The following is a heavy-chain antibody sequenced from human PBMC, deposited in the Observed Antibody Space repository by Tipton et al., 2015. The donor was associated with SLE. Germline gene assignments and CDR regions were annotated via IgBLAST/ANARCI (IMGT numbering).Heavy chain of an antibody. CDR3: TRQAGDYVPYWFDY. D-gene: IGHD4-17*01. V-gene: IGHV4-39*07. CDR1: GGSISSSGYY. J-gene: IGHJ4*02. Sequence: TLSLTCTVSGGSISSSGYYWGWIRQPPGKGLEWIGSVYYSGSPYYNPSLKSRVTISVDTSKNQFSLRLNSVTAADTATYFCTRQAGDYVPYWFDYWGQGTLVTVSS. CDR2: VYYSGSP.